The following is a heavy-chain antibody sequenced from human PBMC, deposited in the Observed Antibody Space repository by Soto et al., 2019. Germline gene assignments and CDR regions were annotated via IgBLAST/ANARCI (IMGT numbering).Heavy chain of an antibody. CDR1: GGSISSGGYS. CDR3: ARADSSGWYANGHFQH. CDR2: IYHSGST. D-gene: IGHD6-19*01. V-gene: IGHV4-30-2*01. Sequence: PSETLSLTCAVSGGSISSGGYSWSWIRQPPGKGLEWIGYIYHSGSTYYNPSLKSRVTISVDRSKNQFSLKLSSVTAADTAVYYCARADSSGWYANGHFQHWGQGTLVTVSS. J-gene: IGHJ1*01.